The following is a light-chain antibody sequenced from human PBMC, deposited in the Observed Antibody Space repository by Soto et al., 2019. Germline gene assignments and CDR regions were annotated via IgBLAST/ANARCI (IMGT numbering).Light chain of an antibody. CDR2: LAS. J-gene: IGKJ4*01. Sequence: IQLTQSPSSLSASVGDRVTITCRASQGIRNYLAWYQQKPGKAPNLLIYLASTLQGGVPSRCSGSGSGTDFSLTISSLQPEDVATYYWQDHNSFPLTFGGGTKVELK. CDR1: QGIRNY. CDR3: QDHNSFPLT. V-gene: IGKV1-9*01.